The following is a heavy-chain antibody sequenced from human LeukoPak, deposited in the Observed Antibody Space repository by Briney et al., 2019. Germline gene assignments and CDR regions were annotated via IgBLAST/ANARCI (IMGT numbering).Heavy chain of an antibody. V-gene: IGHV3-33*06. CDR2: IWFDGSQK. Sequence: GGSLRLSCAASGFKFSNYAMHWVRQAPGKGLEWVAVIWFDGSQKHFADSVKGRFTISRDDSKNTLYLQMSSLRAEDTAVYYCAKDDSAFRLVSDYWGQGTLVTVSS. CDR1: GFKFSNYA. D-gene: IGHD3-9*01. CDR3: AKDDSAFRLVSDY. J-gene: IGHJ4*02.